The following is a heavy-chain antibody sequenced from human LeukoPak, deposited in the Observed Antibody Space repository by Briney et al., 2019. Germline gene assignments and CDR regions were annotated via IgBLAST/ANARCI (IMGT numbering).Heavy chain of an antibody. Sequence: ASVKVSCKASGYTFTGYYMHWVRQAPGQGLEWMGWMNPNSGNTGYAQKFQGRVTMTRNTSISTAYMELSSLRSEDTAVYYCARGNGGRDIGYWGQGTLVTVSS. D-gene: IGHD5-12*01. J-gene: IGHJ4*02. CDR3: ARGNGGRDIGY. V-gene: IGHV1-8*02. CDR2: MNPNSGNT. CDR1: GYTFTGYY.